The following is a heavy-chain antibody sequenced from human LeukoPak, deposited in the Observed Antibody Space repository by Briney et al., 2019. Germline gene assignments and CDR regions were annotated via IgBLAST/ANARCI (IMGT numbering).Heavy chain of an antibody. V-gene: IGHV3-21*01. D-gene: IGHD6-13*01. Sequence: GGSLRLSCAASGFTFSDYYMNWVRQAPGKGLEWVSSISSSSSYIYYADSVKGRFTISRDNAKNSLYLQMNSLRAEDTAVYYCARDPIYSSSSPYYFDYWGQGTLVTVSS. CDR1: GFTFSDYY. CDR2: ISSSSSYI. J-gene: IGHJ4*02. CDR3: ARDPIYSSSSPYYFDY.